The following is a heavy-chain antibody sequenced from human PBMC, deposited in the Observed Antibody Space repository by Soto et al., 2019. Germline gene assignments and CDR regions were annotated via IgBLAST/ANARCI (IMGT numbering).Heavy chain of an antibody. D-gene: IGHD4-17*01. Sequence: GGSLRLSCIASGFTFNNYAMNWIRQAPGKGLEWVSGMSGSGTNTYYADSVKGRFTISRDNSKNTLYLQMHSLRAEDTAVYSCAKTRPVTTVTSLGGFDYWGQGTLVTVSS. CDR1: GFTFNNYA. V-gene: IGHV3-23*01. CDR3: AKTRPVTTVTSLGGFDY. CDR2: MSGSGTNT. J-gene: IGHJ4*02.